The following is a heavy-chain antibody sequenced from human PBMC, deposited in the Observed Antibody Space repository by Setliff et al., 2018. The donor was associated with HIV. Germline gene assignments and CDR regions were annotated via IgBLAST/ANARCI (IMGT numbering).Heavy chain of an antibody. J-gene: IGHJ4*02. V-gene: IGHV3-21*01. Sequence: GGSLRLSCVVSEFNFSSHSMHWVRQAPGKGLEWVASISSSTTYADSVKGRFTISRDNAKNTLYLQMNSLRAEDTAVYYCARGGSNSWSPFDYWGQGTLVTVSS. CDR1: EFNFSSHS. D-gene: IGHD6-13*01. CDR2: ISSST. CDR3: ARGGSNSWSPFDY.